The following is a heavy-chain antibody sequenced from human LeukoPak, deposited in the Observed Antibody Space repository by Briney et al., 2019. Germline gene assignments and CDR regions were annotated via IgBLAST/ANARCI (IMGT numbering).Heavy chain of an antibody. CDR2: INSDGSST. J-gene: IGHJ3*02. CDR3: ARERDYYDSSGYYVGGAFDI. D-gene: IGHD3-22*01. Sequence: GGSLRLSCAASGFIFSSYWMHWVRQAPGKGLVWVSRINSDGSSTSYADSVKGRFTIPRDNAKNTLYLQMNSLRAEDTAVYYCARERDYYDSSGYYVGGAFDIWGQGTMVAVSS. V-gene: IGHV3-74*01. CDR1: GFIFSSYW.